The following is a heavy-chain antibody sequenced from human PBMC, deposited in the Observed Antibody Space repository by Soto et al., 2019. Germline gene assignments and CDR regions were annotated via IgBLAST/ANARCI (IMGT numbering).Heavy chain of an antibody. J-gene: IGHJ4*02. CDR3: AGDPYYYGSAF. CDR2: IKEDGSEK. Sequence: GGSLRLSCAASGFTFSNYWMTWVRQAPGKGLEWVANIKEDGSEKHYADSVKGRFTVSRDNAKNSLYLQMNSLRTEDTAVYYCAGDPYYYGSAFWGQGTLVTVSS. D-gene: IGHD3-10*01. CDR1: GFTFSNYW. V-gene: IGHV3-7*03.